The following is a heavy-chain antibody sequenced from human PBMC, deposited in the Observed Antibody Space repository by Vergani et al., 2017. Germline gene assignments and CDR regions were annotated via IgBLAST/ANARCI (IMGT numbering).Heavy chain of an antibody. V-gene: IGHV4-59*01. J-gene: IGHJ6*03. CDR3: ARVSEARCSSTSCYTGYYYYYMDV. CDR1: GGSISSYY. Sequence: QVQLQESGPGLVKPSETLSLTCTVSGGSISSYYWRWIRQPPGKGLEWIGYIYYSGSTNYNPSLKSRVTISVDTAKNQFSLKLSSVTAADTAVYYCARVSEARCSSTSCYTGYYYYYMDVWGKGTTVTVSS. D-gene: IGHD2-2*02. CDR2: IYYSGST.